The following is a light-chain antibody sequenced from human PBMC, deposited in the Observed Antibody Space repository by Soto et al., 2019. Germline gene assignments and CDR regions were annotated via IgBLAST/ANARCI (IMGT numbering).Light chain of an antibody. V-gene: IGKV1-5*01. J-gene: IGKJ1*01. CDR1: QSIGTW. CDR2: DAS. Sequence: DIQMTQSPSTLSASVGDRVTITCRASQSIGTWLAWYQHKPGRAPKLLIYDASTLEGGVPSRFSGSRSGTAFTFTISSLQPDDFATYYCQQYHSYSRAFGQGTKVDIK. CDR3: QQYHSYSRA.